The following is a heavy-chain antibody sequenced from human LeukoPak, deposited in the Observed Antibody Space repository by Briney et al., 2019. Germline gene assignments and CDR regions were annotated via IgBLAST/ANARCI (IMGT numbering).Heavy chain of an antibody. CDR3: ARDRSSGPEATWFDP. CDR1: GGSISSSSYS. J-gene: IGHJ5*02. D-gene: IGHD3-22*01. Sequence: SETLSLTCTVSGGSISSSSYSWGWIRQPPGKGLEWIGSIYYSGSTYYNPSLKSRVTISVDTSKNQFSLKLSSVTAADTAVYYCARDRSSGPEATWFDPWGQGTLVTVSS. V-gene: IGHV4-39*07. CDR2: IYYSGST.